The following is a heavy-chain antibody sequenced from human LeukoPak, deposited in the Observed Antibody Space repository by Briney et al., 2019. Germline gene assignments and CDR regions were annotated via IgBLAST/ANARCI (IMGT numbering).Heavy chain of an antibody. Sequence: GESLKISCKGSGYSFTTYWIAWVRQMPGKGLEWMGIIYPGDSDTRYSPSFQGQATMSADKSISTGYLQWNSLKASDTAMYYCARMFRDSSGYYERPFDYWGQGTLVTVSS. D-gene: IGHD3-22*01. J-gene: IGHJ4*02. CDR3: ARMFRDSSGYYERPFDY. V-gene: IGHV5-51*01. CDR2: IYPGDSDT. CDR1: GYSFTTYW.